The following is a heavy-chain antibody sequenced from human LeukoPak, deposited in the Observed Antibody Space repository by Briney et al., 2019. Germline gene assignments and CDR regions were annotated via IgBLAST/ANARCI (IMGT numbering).Heavy chain of an antibody. D-gene: IGHD4-17*01. J-gene: IGHJ4*02. V-gene: IGHV1-46*01. CDR3: ARTVLQDNYGDYGDY. CDR2: INPSGGST. CDR1: GYSFTSYY. Sequence: GESLKISCKGSGYSFTSYYIRWVRQAPGQGLEWMGIINPSGGSTSYAQKFQGRVTMTRDTSTSTVYMELRSLRSEDTAVYYCARTVLQDNYGDYGDYWGQGTLVTVSS.